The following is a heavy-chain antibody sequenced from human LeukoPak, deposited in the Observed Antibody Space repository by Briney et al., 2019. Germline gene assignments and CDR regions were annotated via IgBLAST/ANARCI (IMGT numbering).Heavy chain of an antibody. CDR3: AKGGPDGY. J-gene: IGHJ4*02. V-gene: IGHV3-23*01. Sequence: GGSLRLSCAASGFTSRSYVMSWVRQAPGKGLEWVSSISVSGDNTYYADSVKGRFTISRDNSKNTVYLQMNSLRDEDTAMYYCAKGGPDGYWGQGTLVTVSS. CDR2: ISVSGDNT. CDR1: GFTSRSYV. D-gene: IGHD5-12*01.